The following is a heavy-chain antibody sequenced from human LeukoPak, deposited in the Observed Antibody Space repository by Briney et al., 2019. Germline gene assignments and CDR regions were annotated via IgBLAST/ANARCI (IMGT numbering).Heavy chain of an antibody. J-gene: IGHJ5*02. Sequence: PSETLSLTCTVSGGSISSYYWSWIRQPAGKGLEWIGRIYTSGSTNYNPSLKSRVTMSVDTSKNQFSLKLSSVTAADTAVYYCARDRYYYDSSGYYNWLDPWGQGTLVTVSS. D-gene: IGHD3-22*01. CDR3: ARDRYYYDSSGYYNWLDP. V-gene: IGHV4-4*07. CDR2: IYTSGST. CDR1: GGSISSYY.